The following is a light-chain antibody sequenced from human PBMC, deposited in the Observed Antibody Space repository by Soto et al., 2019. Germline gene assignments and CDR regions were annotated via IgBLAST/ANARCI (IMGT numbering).Light chain of an antibody. V-gene: IGLV2-14*01. J-gene: IGLJ3*02. Sequence: QSALTQPASVSGSPGQSITISCTGTSSDIGGYNYVSWYQQHPGKAPKLIIYEVTNRPSGVSNRFSGSKSGNTASLNISGLQAEDEADYYCNSTTSSWVFGGGTKLTVL. CDR1: SSDIGGYNY. CDR3: NSTTSSWV. CDR2: EVT.